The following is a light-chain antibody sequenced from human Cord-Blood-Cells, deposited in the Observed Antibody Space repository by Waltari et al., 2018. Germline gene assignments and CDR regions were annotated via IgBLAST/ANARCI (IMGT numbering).Light chain of an antibody. CDR3: SSYTSSSTLV. CDR1: SSDVGGYNY. CDR2: EVS. Sequence: QSALTQPASVSGSPGQSITISCTGTSSDVGGYNYVSWYQQHPSKAPKLMIYEVSNRPSGVSNRFSVSKSGNTASLTISGLQAEDEADYYCSSYTSSSTLVFGGGTKLTVL. J-gene: IGLJ3*02. V-gene: IGLV2-14*01.